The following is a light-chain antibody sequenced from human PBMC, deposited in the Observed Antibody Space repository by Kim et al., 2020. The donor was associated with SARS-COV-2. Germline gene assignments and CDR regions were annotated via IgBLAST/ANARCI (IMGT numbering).Light chain of an antibody. V-gene: IGKV3-20*01. CDR2: GAS. CDR3: QQYGSSLT. Sequence: SLSPGERATLSCRASQSVSIYLAWYQQKPGQAPRLLIYGASSRATGIPDRFSGSGSGTDFSVTISRLEPEDSAVYYCQQYGSSLTFGGGTKVDIK. J-gene: IGKJ4*01. CDR1: QSVSIY.